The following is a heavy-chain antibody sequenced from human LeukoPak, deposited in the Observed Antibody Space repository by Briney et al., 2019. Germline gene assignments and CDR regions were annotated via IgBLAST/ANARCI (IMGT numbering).Heavy chain of an antibody. V-gene: IGHV4-34*01. D-gene: IGHD6-6*01. Sequence: KTSETLSLTCAVYGGSFSGYYWSWIRQPPGKGLEWIGEINHSGSTNYNPSLKSRVTISVGTFKNQFSLKLSSVTAADTAVYYCARGGEYSGPTPSSRGPTYFDYWGQGTLVTVSS. CDR3: ARGGEYSGPTPSSRGPTYFDY. J-gene: IGHJ4*02. CDR1: GGSFSGYY. CDR2: INHSGST.